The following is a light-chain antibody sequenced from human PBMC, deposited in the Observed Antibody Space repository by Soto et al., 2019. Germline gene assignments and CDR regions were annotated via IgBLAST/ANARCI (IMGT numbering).Light chain of an antibody. CDR3: HQYNGIPWT. J-gene: IGKJ1*01. V-gene: IGKV4-1*01. CDR2: WAS. CDR1: QSVLHSPNNKNY. Sequence: DIVMTQSPDSLVVSLGERATINCKSSQSVLHSPNNKNYLAWYQQQPGQPPKLLIYWASTRESGVPDRFSGSGSGTDFTLTISSLQAEDVAVYYCHQYNGIPWTFGQGTKVEIK.